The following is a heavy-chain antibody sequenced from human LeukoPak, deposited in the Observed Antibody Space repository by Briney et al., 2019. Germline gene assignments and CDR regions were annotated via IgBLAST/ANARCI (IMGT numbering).Heavy chain of an antibody. V-gene: IGHV4-59*01. Sequence: PSETLSLTCTVSGGSISSYYWSWIRQPPGKGLEWIGYIYYSGSTNYNPSLKSRVTISVDTSKNQFSLKLSSVTAADTAVYYCARLDYDFWSGYYRRGAFDYWGQGTLVTVSS. D-gene: IGHD3-3*01. CDR3: ARLDYDFWSGYYRRGAFDY. CDR2: IYYSGST. J-gene: IGHJ4*02. CDR1: GGSISSYY.